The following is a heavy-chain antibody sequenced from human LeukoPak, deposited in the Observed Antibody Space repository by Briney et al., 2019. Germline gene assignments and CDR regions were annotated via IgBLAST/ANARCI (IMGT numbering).Heavy chain of an antibody. V-gene: IGHV1-18*01. CDR1: GYTFTSYG. J-gene: IGHJ4*02. D-gene: IGHD2-21*02. Sequence: ASVKVSCKASGYTFTSYGISWVRQAPGQGLEWMGWISAYNGNTNYAQKLQGRVTMTTDTSTSTAYMELRSLRSDDTAMYYCARDRYCGGDCSFDYWGQGTLVTVSS. CDR3: ARDRYCGGDCSFDY. CDR2: ISAYNGNT.